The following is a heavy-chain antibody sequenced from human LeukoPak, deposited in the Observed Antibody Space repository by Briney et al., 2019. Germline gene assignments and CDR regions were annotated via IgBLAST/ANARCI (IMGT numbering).Heavy chain of an antibody. CDR1: GYAFTAYF. CDR2: MSSEGNAI. V-gene: IGHV3-30-3*01. J-gene: IGHJ4*02. D-gene: IGHD3-22*01. Sequence: GGSLRLSCAASGYAFTAYFIHWVRQPPGKGLEWVAVMSSEGNAIFYADSVRGRFTISRDNSKNTMYLQVNSLRVEDTAVYYCVREGDHYYDHSASFDYWGQGTLVTVSS. CDR3: VREGDHYYDHSASFDY.